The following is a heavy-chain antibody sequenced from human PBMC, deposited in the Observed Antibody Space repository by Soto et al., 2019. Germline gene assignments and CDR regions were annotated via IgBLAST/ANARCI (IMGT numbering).Heavy chain of an antibody. CDR2: IIPIFGTA. Sequence: QVQLVQSGAEVRKPGSSVKVSCKASGGTFSRHAISWVRQAPGQGLEWMGGIIPIFGTANHAQKFPGRVTIIAYESTGTVYMELSSLRSEDTAMYYCARGWGYDSNDYYYAYWGQGTLVIVSS. V-gene: IGHV1-69*01. J-gene: IGHJ4*02. CDR3: ARGWGYDSNDYYYAY. D-gene: IGHD3-22*01. CDR1: GGTFSRHA.